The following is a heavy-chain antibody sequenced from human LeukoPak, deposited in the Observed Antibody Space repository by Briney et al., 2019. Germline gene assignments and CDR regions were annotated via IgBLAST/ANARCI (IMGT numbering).Heavy chain of an antibody. CDR3: ARAGMDSRGYYQGFDY. CDR2: INQDGSEK. Sequence: GGSLRLSCGASGFTFDDYWMSWVRQAPGQGLEWVANINQDGSEKYYLDSAKGRFTISRDNAKNSLYLQMNSLRAEDTALYYCARAGMDSRGYYQGFDYWGQGTLVTVSS. CDR1: GFTFDDYW. J-gene: IGHJ4*02. D-gene: IGHD3-22*01. V-gene: IGHV3-7*01.